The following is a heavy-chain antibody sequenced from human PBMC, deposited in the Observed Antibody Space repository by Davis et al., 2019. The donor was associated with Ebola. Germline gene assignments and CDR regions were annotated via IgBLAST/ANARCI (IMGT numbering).Heavy chain of an antibody. CDR3: ARDPGCSSTSCYTIGWFDP. CDR1: GYTFTSYG. D-gene: IGHD2-2*02. Sequence: ASVKVSCKASGYTFTSYGISWVRQAPGQGLEWMGWISAYNGNTNYAQKLQGRVTMTTDTSTSTAYMELRSLRSDDTAVYYCARDPGCSSTSCYTIGWFDPWGQGTLVTVSS. CDR2: ISAYNGNT. J-gene: IGHJ5*02. V-gene: IGHV1-18*04.